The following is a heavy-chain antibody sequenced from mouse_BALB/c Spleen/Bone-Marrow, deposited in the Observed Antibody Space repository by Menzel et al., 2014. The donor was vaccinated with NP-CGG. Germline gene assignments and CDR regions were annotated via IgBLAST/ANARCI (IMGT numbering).Heavy chain of an antibody. CDR1: GFNIKDTY. Sequence: VQLKESGAEFVKPGASVKFSCTASGFNIKDTYMHWVKRRPEQGLEWIGRIDPANDNTKYDPKFQGKATITADTSSNTAYLQLSSLTSEDTAVYYCARADGYYAWFAYWGQGTLVTVSA. CDR3: ARADGYYAWFAY. J-gene: IGHJ3*01. D-gene: IGHD2-3*01. V-gene: IGHV14-3*02. CDR2: IDPANDNT.